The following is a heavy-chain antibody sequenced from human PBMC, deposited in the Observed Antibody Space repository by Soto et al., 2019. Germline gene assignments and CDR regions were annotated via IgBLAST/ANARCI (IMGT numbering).Heavy chain of an antibody. Sequence: EVQLVESGGGLVQPGGSLRLSCAASGFTFSSYWMIWVRQAPGKGLEWVASIKPDGSEKYYVDSVKGRFTISRDNAKNTLYLQMNSLRAVDTALYYCAREREYDFLKGYPEIWGQGTLVTVYS. CDR2: IKPDGSEK. J-gene: IGHJ4*02. D-gene: IGHD3-3*01. CDR1: GFTFSSYW. V-gene: IGHV3-7*01. CDR3: AREREYDFLKGYPEI.